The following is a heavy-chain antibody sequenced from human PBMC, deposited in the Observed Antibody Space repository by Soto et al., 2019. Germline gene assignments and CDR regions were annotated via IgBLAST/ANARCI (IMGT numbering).Heavy chain of an antibody. D-gene: IGHD3-9*01. V-gene: IGHV3-15*07. CDR3: TTVEKVLRYFDWLLYSYYGMDV. CDR2: IKSKTDGGTT. CDR1: GFTFSNAW. Sequence: GGSLRLSCAASGFTFSNAWMNWVRQAPGKGLEWVGRIKSKTDGGTTDYAAPVKGRFTISRDDSKNTLYLQMNSLKTEDTAVYYCTTVEKVLRYFDWLLYSYYGMDVWGQGTTVTVSS. J-gene: IGHJ6*02.